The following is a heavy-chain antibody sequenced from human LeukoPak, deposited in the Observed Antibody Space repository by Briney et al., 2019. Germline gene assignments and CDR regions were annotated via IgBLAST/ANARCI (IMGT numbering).Heavy chain of an antibody. Sequence: GASVKVSCKASGYTFTGYYMHWVRQAPGQGLEWMGWINPNSGGTNYAQKFQGRVTMTRDTSISTVYMELSSLRSEDTAVYYCARDWELHFDYWGQGTLVTVSS. V-gene: IGHV1-2*02. D-gene: IGHD1-26*01. CDR3: ARDWELHFDY. CDR1: GYTFTGYY. J-gene: IGHJ4*02. CDR2: INPNSGGT.